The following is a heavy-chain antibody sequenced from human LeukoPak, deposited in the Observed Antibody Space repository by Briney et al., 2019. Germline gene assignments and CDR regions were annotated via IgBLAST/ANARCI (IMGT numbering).Heavy chain of an antibody. J-gene: IGHJ4*02. D-gene: IGHD3-10*01. V-gene: IGHV3-21*01. Sequence: GGSLRLSCAASGFTFSSYGMHWVRQAPGKGLEWVSSISSSSSYIYYADSVKGRFTISRDNAKNSLYLQMNSLRAEDTAVYYCARGHGSGDLEYWGQGTLVTVSS. CDR2: ISSSSSYI. CDR1: GFTFSSYG. CDR3: ARGHGSGDLEY.